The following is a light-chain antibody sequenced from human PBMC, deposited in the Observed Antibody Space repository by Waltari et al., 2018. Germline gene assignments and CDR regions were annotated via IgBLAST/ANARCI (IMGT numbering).Light chain of an antibody. Sequence: QSAPTQPASVSGSPGHSITIPCTGTNSDVGRYNLVSWYQQHPDKAPKLIIYDVTERPSGVSDRLSGSKSGNTASLTISGLQAEDEADYYCCSYAGSFTWVFGGGTKLTVL. V-gene: IGLV2-23*02. CDR3: CSYAGSFTWV. CDR1: NSDVGRYNL. CDR2: DVT. J-gene: IGLJ3*02.